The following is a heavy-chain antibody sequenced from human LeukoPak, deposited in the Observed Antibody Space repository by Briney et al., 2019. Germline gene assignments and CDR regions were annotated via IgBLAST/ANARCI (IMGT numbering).Heavy chain of an antibody. CDR3: ARKTWDYFDY. CDR2: ISYDGSNK. J-gene: IGHJ4*02. V-gene: IGHV3-30*03. Sequence: PGRSLRLSCAASGFTFSSYGMHWVRQAPGKGLEWVAVISYDGSNKYYADSVKGRFTISRDNSKNTLYLQMNSLRAEDTAVYYCARKTWDYFDYWGQGTLVTVSS. CDR1: GFTFSSYG.